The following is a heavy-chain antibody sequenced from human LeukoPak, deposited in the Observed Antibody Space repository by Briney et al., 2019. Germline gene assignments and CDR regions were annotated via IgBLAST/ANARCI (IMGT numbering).Heavy chain of an antibody. CDR2: ISHSGGI. CDR1: GGSFSEYY. Sequence: TSETLSLTCAVYGGSFSEYYWNWIRQSPGEGLEWIGEISHSGGIKYNPSLKSRVTISVDTSKNQFSLKLSSVTAADTAVYYCARENVSPKAWFDPWGQGTLVTVSS. CDR3: ARENVSPKAWFDP. J-gene: IGHJ5*02. V-gene: IGHV4-34*01. D-gene: IGHD5/OR15-5a*01.